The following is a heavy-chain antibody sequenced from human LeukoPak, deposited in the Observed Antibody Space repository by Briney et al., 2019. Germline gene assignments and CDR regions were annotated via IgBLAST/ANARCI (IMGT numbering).Heavy chain of an antibody. CDR1: GYSFTTYR. CDR3: ARRSGSDALDI. CDR2: IYPGDSHT. V-gene: IGHV5-51*01. Sequence: GESLKISCKASGYSFTTYRIAWVRQMPGKGLEWTGIIYPGDSHTTYSPSFQGQVTISADKSISTAYLQWSSLKAPDTAMYYCARRSGSDALDIWGQGTMVTVSS. J-gene: IGHJ3*02. D-gene: IGHD3-10*01.